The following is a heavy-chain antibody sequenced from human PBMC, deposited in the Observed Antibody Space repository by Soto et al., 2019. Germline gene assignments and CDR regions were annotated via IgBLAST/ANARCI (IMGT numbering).Heavy chain of an antibody. V-gene: IGHV3-33*01. D-gene: IGHD6-13*01. CDR3: ARAPSIAAAATLRYYYYGMDV. J-gene: IGHJ6*02. Sequence: PGGSLRLSCAASGFTFSSYGMHWVRQAPGKGLEWVAVIWYDGSNKYYADSVKGRFTISRDNSKNTLYLQMNSLRAVDTAVYYCARAPSIAAAATLRYYYYGMDVWGQGTTVTVSS. CDR2: IWYDGSNK. CDR1: GFTFSSYG.